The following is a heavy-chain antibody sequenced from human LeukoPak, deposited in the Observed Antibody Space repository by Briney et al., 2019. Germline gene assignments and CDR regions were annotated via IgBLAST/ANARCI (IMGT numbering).Heavy chain of an antibody. CDR2: IIPILGIA. V-gene: IGHV1-69*04. Sequence: ASVKVSCKASGGTFSSYAISWVRQASGQGLEWMGRIIPILGIANYAQKFQGRVTITADKSTSTAYMELSSLRSEDTAVYYCARGTMVRGVDDFDYWGQGTLVTVSS. J-gene: IGHJ4*02. CDR3: ARGTMVRGVDDFDY. CDR1: GGTFSSYA. D-gene: IGHD3-10*01.